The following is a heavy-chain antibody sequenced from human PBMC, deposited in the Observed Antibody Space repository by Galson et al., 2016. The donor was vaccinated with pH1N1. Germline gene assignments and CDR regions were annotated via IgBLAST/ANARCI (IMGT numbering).Heavy chain of an antibody. CDR3: SRDGDRRGDYRPWGDY. V-gene: IGHV3-7*03. D-gene: IGHD4-17*01. CDR2: INQDGTEK. J-gene: IGHJ4*02. CDR1: EFTLQTYP. Sequence: SLRLSCAAFEFTLQTYPMSWVRQVPGKGLEWVANINQDGTEKNYVDSVKGRFIISRDVAKHSLYLQMSRLTAEDTATYFCSRDGDRRGDYRPWGDYWGQGSLVIVSS.